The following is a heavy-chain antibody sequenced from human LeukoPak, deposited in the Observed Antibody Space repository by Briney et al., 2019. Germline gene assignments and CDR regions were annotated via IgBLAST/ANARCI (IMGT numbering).Heavy chain of an antibody. CDR2: IYYTGST. CDR3: ARDLDSLDY. Sequence: PSETLSLTCTVSGGSISTYYWSWIRQPPGKGLEWIGYIYYTGSTSYNPSLKSRVTMSLDASKNQFSLELNSVTPADTAVYYCARDLDSLDYWGQGTLVTVSS. J-gene: IGHJ4*02. D-gene: IGHD3-22*01. CDR1: GGSISTYY. V-gene: IGHV4-59*01.